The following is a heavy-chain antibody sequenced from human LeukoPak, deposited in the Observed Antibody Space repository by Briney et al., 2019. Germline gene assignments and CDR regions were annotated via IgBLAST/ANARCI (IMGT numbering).Heavy chain of an antibody. CDR2: INPSGGST. CDR3: ARAPSIEMGKQPTHGGAFDI. J-gene: IGHJ3*02. Sequence: ASVKVSCKASGYTFTSYYMHWVRQAPGQGLVWMGIINPSGGSTGYAQKFQGRVTMTRDTSTSTVYIELSSLRSEDTAVYYCARAPSIEMGKQPTHGGAFDIWGQGTMVTVSS. V-gene: IGHV1-46*01. CDR1: GYTFTSYY. D-gene: IGHD5-24*01.